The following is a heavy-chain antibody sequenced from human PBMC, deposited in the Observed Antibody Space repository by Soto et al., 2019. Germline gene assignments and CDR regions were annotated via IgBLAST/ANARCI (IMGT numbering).Heavy chain of an antibody. D-gene: IGHD3-3*01. CDR1: GFTFSSYA. J-gene: IGHJ4*02. Sequence: QVQLVESGGGVVQPGRSLRLSCAASGFTFSSYAMHWVRQAPGKGLEWVAVISYDGSNKYYADSVKGRFTISRDNSKNTLYLQMNSLRAEDTAVYYCARDKARYDFWSGYYRMFDYWGQGTLVTVSS. CDR2: ISYDGSNK. V-gene: IGHV3-30-3*01. CDR3: ARDKARYDFWSGYYRMFDY.